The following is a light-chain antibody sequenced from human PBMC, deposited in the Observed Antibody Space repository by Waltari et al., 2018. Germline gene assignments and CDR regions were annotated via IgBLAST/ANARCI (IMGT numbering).Light chain of an antibody. Sequence: EIVLTQSPSTLSLSPGASATLSCRASQSVRGYLAWYQQKPGKTPRLLIYDASKRATGIPARFVGSGSGTDFTLTISRLEPEDFAVYYCQERSNWPGGSFGGGTKVEIK. CDR3: QERSNWPGGS. V-gene: IGKV3-11*01. CDR1: QSVRGY. J-gene: IGKJ4*01. CDR2: DAS.